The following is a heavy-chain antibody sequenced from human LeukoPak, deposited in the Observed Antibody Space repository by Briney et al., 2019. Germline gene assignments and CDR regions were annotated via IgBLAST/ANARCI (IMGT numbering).Heavy chain of an antibody. D-gene: IGHD6-19*01. Sequence: GGSLRLSCAASGFTFSSYAMSWVRQAPGKGLERVSAISGSGGSTYYADSVKGRFTISRDNSKNTLYLQMNSLRAEDTAVYYCAKAYSSGWYRYNWFDPWGQGTLVTVSS. J-gene: IGHJ5*02. V-gene: IGHV3-23*01. CDR2: ISGSGGST. CDR3: AKAYSSGWYRYNWFDP. CDR1: GFTFSSYA.